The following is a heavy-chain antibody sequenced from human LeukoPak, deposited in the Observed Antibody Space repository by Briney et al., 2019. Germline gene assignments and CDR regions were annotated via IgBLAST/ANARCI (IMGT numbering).Heavy chain of an antibody. Sequence: SVKVSCKASGGTFSNYALSWVRQAPGQGLEWMGAIIPFLDTSNYPPKFQDRVTITTDESTSTAYMELSSLRSDDTAVYYCARDWAIVGATTDAFDIWGQGTMVTVSS. V-gene: IGHV1-69*05. CDR1: GGTFSNYA. J-gene: IGHJ3*02. CDR2: IIPFLDTS. D-gene: IGHD1-26*01. CDR3: ARDWAIVGATTDAFDI.